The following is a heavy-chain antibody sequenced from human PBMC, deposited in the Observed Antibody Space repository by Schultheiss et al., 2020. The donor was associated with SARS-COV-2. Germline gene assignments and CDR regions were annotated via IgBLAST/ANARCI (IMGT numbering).Heavy chain of an antibody. CDR2: ISSSSSTI. V-gene: IGHV3-48*01. CDR1: GFTFSRYG. J-gene: IGHJ4*02. CDR3: ALPNYYDSSGYYYYLDY. Sequence: GESLKISCAASGFTFSRYGMNWVRQAPGKGLEWVSYISSSSSTIYYADSVKGRFTISRDNAKNSLYLQMNSLRAEDTAVYYCALPNYYDSSGYYYYLDYWGQGTLVTVSS. D-gene: IGHD3-22*01.